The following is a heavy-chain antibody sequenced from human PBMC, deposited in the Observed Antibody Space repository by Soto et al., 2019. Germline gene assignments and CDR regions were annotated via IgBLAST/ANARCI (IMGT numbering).Heavy chain of an antibody. CDR1: GGSIRSYY. CDR2: IYSSGST. V-gene: IGHV4-4*07. D-gene: IGHD2-2*01. CDR3: ARACSSNSCYDVFDY. J-gene: IGHJ4*02. Sequence: PSETLSLTCTVSGGSIRSYYCSWIRQPAGKGLEWIGRIYSSGSTNYNPSLKSRVTMSVDTSKNQFPLKLSSVTAADTAVYYCARACSSNSCYDVFDYWGQRTLVTVSS.